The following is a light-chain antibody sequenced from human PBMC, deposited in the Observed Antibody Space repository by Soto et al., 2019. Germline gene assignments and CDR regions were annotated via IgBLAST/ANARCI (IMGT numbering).Light chain of an antibody. CDR3: SSYAGSNNFGV. J-gene: IGLJ1*01. V-gene: IGLV2-8*01. Sequence: QSVLTQPPSASGSPGQSVTISRTGTSSDVGGYNYVSWYQQHPGKAPKLMIYEVSKRPSGVPDRFSGSKSGNTASLTVSGLQAEDEADYYCSSYAGSNNFGVFGTGTRSPS. CDR1: SSDVGGYNY. CDR2: EVS.